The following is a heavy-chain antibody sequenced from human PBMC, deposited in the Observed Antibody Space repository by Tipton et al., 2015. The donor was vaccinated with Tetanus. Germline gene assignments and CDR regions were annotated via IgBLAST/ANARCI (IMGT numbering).Heavy chain of an antibody. CDR2: IYYSGST. D-gene: IGHD3-16*01. J-gene: IGHJ3*02. V-gene: IGHV4-39*01. CDR3: ARTWGVWVTSIDAFDI. Sequence: TLSLTCTVSGGSISTRNYFWGWIRQAPGKGLEWIGNIYYSGSTDYNPSLKSRVAISVDTSKNQFSLKLSSVTAAGTAVYYCARTWGVWVTSIDAFDIWGQGTKVAVSS. CDR1: GGSISTRNYF.